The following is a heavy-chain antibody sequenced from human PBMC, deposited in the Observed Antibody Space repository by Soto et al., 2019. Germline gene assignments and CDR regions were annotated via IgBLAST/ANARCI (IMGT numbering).Heavy chain of an antibody. V-gene: IGHV4-59*01. J-gene: IGHJ4*02. Sequence: LSLTCTVSGGSIDNYYWSWIRQPPGKGLEWIGYIYYSGSTNYNPSLKSRVTISVDTSKNQFSLKLSSVTAADTAVYYCARGGRVDYDLLTGYYRYPRPFDYWGQGTLVTV. CDR3: ARGGRVDYDLLTGYYRYPRPFDY. CDR2: IYYSGST. D-gene: IGHD3-9*01. CDR1: GGSIDNYY.